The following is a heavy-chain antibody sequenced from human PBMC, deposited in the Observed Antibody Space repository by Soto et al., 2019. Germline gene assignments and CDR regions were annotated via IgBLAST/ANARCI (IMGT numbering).Heavy chain of an antibody. CDR1: GYTFTSYA. CDR3: ARTVGPNRVLIRGFDY. J-gene: IGHJ4*02. Sequence: GASVKVSCKASGYTFTSYAMHWVRQAPGQRLEWMGWINAGNGNTKYSQKFQGRVTITRDTSASTAYMELSSLRSEDTAVYYCARTVGPNRVLIRGFDYWGQGTLVTVSS. V-gene: IGHV1-3*01. CDR2: INAGNGNT. D-gene: IGHD3-9*01.